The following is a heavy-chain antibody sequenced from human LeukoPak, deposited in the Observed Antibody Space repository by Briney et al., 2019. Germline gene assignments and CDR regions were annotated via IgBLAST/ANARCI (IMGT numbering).Heavy chain of an antibody. J-gene: IGHJ4*02. CDR2: IYWNDDK. D-gene: IGHD3-3*01. CDR1: GFSLSTSGVG. CDR3: AHRRRFGSITIFGVEDIYDY. V-gene: IGHV2-5*01. Sequence: SGPTLVNPTQTLTLTCTFSGFSLSTSGVGVGWIRQPPGKALEWLALIYWNDDKRYSPSLKSRLTITKDTSKNQVVLTMTNMDPVDTATHYCAHRRRFGSITIFGVEDIYDYWGQGTLVTVSS.